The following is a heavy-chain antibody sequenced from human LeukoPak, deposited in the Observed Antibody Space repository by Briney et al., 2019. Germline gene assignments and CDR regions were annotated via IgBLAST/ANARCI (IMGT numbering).Heavy chain of an antibody. D-gene: IGHD4-11*01. V-gene: IGHV3-23*01. J-gene: IGHJ4*02. CDR1: GFTFSSYA. CDR3: ARWGNDYSQFDS. Sequence: PGGSLRLSCAASGFTFSSYAMSWVRQAPGKGLEWVSVVSGSGDNTNYADSVKGRFTISRDNSKNTLFLQMNSLRTEDTAVYFCARWGNDYSQFDSWGQGTLVTVS. CDR2: VSGSGDNT.